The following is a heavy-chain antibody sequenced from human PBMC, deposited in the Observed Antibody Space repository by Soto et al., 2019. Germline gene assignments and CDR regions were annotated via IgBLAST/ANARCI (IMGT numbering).Heavy chain of an antibody. Sequence: GGSLRLSCAASGFTFSSYAMSWVRQAPGKGLEWVSAISGSGGSTYYADSVKGRFTISRDNSKNTLYLQMNSLRAEDTAVYYSAKDQAVFGGGPMVFYYGMDVWGQGTTVTTSS. CDR3: AKDQAVFGGGPMVFYYGMDV. CDR2: ISGSGGST. D-gene: IGHD3-16*01. V-gene: IGHV3-23*01. CDR1: GFTFSSYA. J-gene: IGHJ6*02.